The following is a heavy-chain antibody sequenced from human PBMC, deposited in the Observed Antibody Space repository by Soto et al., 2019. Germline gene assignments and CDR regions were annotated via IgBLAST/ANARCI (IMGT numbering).Heavy chain of an antibody. J-gene: IGHJ6*02. D-gene: IGHD5-18*01. V-gene: IGHV3-33*01. CDR3: ARDVDTAMVSDGMDV. Sequence: PGGSLRLSCAASGFTFSSYGMHWVRQAPGKGLEWVAVIWYDGSNKYYADSVKGRFTISRDNSKNTLYLQMNSLRAEDTAVYYCARDVDTAMVSDGMDVWGQGTTVTVSS. CDR2: IWYDGSNK. CDR1: GFTFSSYG.